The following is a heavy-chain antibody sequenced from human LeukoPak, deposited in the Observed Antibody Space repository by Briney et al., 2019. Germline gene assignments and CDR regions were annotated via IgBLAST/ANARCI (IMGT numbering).Heavy chain of an antibody. J-gene: IGHJ4*02. D-gene: IGHD3-10*01. CDR2: INPNSGGT. CDR3: ATYYSDTSARD. CDR1: GYTFTGYY. Sequence: GASVKVSCKASGYTFTGYYMHWVRQAPGQGLEWMGWINPNSGGTNYAQKFQGRVTPTSDTSISTAYMELSGLTSDDTAVYFCATYYSDTSARDWGQGTLVTVSS. V-gene: IGHV1-2*02.